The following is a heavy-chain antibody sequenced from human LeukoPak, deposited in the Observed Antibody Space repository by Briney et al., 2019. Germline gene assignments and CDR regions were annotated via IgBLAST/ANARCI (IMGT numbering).Heavy chain of an antibody. V-gene: IGHV3-23*01. Sequence: GGSLRLSWAASGFTFSSYAMSWVRQAPGKGLEWVSAISGSGGSTYYADSVKGRFTISRDNSKNTLYLQMNSLRAEDTAVYYCAKAPGYSSGPIDYWGQGTLVTVSS. CDR2: ISGSGGST. CDR1: GFTFSSYA. J-gene: IGHJ4*02. CDR3: AKAPGYSSGPIDY. D-gene: IGHD6-19*01.